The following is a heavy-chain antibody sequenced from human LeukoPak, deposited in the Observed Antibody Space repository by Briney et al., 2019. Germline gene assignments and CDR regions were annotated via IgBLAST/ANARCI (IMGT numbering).Heavy chain of an antibody. CDR3: ARGYYDSRNDY. V-gene: IGHV4-31*03. D-gene: IGHD3-22*01. CDR1: GDSISSGRYY. CDR2: MYNSGNT. J-gene: IGHJ4*02. Sequence: PSETLSLTCTVSGDSISSGRYYWSWIRQHPGKGLEWIGYMYNSGNTYYKPSLQSRVNISVDMSKNQYSLKLSSVTAADTAVYYCARGYYDSRNDYWGQGTLVTVSS.